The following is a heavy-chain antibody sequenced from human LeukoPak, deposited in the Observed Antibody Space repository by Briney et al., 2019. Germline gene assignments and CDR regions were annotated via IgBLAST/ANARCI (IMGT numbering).Heavy chain of an antibody. V-gene: IGHV4-34*01. CDR3: ARRSVVRGVTPFDY. J-gene: IGHJ4*02. CDR1: GGSFSGYY. Sequence: SETLSLTCAVYGGSFSGYYWSWIRQPPGKGLEWIGEINHSGSTNYNPSLTSRVTISVDTSKNQFSLKLSSVTAADTAVYYCARRSVVRGVTPFDYWGQGTLVTVSS. D-gene: IGHD3-10*01. CDR2: INHSGST.